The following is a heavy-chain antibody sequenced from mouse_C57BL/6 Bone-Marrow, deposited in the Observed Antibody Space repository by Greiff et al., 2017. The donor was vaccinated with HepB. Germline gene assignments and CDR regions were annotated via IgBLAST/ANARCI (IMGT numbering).Heavy chain of an antibody. J-gene: IGHJ1*03. V-gene: IGHV5-17*01. D-gene: IGHD1-1*01. CDR1: GFTFSDYG. Sequence: EVHLVESGGGLVKPGGSLKLSCAASGFTFSDYGMHWVRQAPEKGLEWVAYISSGSSTIYYADTVKGRFTISRDNAKNTLFLKMTSRRSEDTAMYYCARGYYGSSPYWYFDVWGTGTTVTVSS. CDR3: ARGYYGSSPYWYFDV. CDR2: ISSGSSTI.